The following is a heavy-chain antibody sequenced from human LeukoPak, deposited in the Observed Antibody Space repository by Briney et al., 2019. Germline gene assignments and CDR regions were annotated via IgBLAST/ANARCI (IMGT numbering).Heavy chain of an antibody. V-gene: IGHV3-21*04. D-gene: IGHD6-13*01. CDR1: GFTFSSYS. CDR3: VKVSGMYSSSWPTDI. J-gene: IGHJ4*02. Sequence: GGSLRLSCAASGFTFSSYSMNWVRQAPGKGLEWVSSISSSSSYIYYADSVKGRFTISRDNAENSLFLQMSSLRAEDTAVYYCVKVSGMYSSSWPTDIWGQGTLVTVSS. CDR2: ISSSSSYI.